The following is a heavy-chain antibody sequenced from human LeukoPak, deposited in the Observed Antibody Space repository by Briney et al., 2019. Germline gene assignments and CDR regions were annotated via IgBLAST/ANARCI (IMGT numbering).Heavy chain of an antibody. D-gene: IGHD3-9*01. CDR3: AKGGDWLFGAFDI. CDR2: ISGSGGST. V-gene: IGHV3-23*01. J-gene: IGHJ3*02. Sequence: GGSLRLSCAASGFTFSSYAMSWVRQAPGKGLEWVTAISGSGGSTYYADSVKGRFTISRDNSKNTLYLQMNSLRAEDTAVYYCAKGGDWLFGAFDIWGQGTMVTVSS. CDR1: GFTFSSYA.